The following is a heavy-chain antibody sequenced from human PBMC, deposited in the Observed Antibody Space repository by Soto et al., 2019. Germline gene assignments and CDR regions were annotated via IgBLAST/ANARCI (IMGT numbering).Heavy chain of an antibody. CDR1: GGSIIAIRYS. CDR2: IYYSWSN. Sequence: KPSETLSLTCTVPGGSIIAIRYSWAWIRQPPGKGLEWIEYIYYSWSNYYNPSLKSRVTISVDTSKNQFSLKLSSVTAADTSVYYCAREHYDSSGYTDYWGQGTLVTVSS. CDR3: AREHYDSSGYTDY. J-gene: IGHJ4*02. D-gene: IGHD3-22*01. V-gene: IGHV4-31*03.